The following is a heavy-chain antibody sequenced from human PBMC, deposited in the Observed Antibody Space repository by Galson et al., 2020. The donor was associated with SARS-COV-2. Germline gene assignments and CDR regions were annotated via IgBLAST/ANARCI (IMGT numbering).Heavy chain of an antibody. Sequence: SETLSLTCAVSGGSFNGYYWHWIRQSPGKGLEWIGELNHSGNTNYNPSLRSRVTISADRWKNQFSLKLSSVTAADTAVYYCARGGVAHPLDVWGQGTTVTVSS. CDR2: LNHSGNT. V-gene: IGHV4-34*01. CDR1: GGSFNGYY. CDR3: ARGGVAHPLDV. J-gene: IGHJ6*02.